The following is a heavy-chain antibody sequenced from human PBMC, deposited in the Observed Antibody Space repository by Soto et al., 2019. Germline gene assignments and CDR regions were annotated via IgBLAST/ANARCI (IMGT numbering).Heavy chain of an antibody. D-gene: IGHD3-22*01. V-gene: IGHV4-39*01. Sequence: PSETLSLTCSVSGDSISNSRFYWAWIRQPPGEGLEWIGSIYHTGNAYYNPSLKSRVTISVDTSKNQFSLKLTSVTAADAALYYCARDFFDSSDYTTNWFEPWGQGTLVTVSS. CDR3: ARDFFDSSDYTTNWFEP. CDR1: GDSISNSRFY. J-gene: IGHJ5*02. CDR2: IYHTGNA.